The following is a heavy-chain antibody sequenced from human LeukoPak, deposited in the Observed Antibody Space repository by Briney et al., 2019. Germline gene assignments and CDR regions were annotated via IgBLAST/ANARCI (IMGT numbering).Heavy chain of an antibody. CDR1: GFTFSAYW. V-gene: IGHV3-7*01. D-gene: IGHD3-10*01. J-gene: IGHJ4*02. CDR2: IKPDETEK. Sequence: GGSLRLSCAASGFTFSAYWMTWVRQAPGKGLEWVANIKPDETEKYYVDSVEGRFTISRDNAKNSLFLHMNSLRAEDTAVYYCARMPPQTWFGDGCGYWGQGTLVTVFS. CDR3: ARMPPQTWFGDGCGY.